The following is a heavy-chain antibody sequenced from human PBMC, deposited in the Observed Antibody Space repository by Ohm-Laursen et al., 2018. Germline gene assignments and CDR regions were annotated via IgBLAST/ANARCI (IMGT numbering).Heavy chain of an antibody. CDR1: GGSISSYY. CDR2: IYYSGST. CDR3: ARRSTFDI. Sequence: SQTLSLTCSVSGGSISSYYWSWIRQPPGKGLEWIGYIYYSGSTNYNPSLKSRVTMSVDTSKNQFSLKLSSVTAADTSVYYCARRSTFDIWGHGTMVTVSS. V-gene: IGHV4-59*08. J-gene: IGHJ3*02.